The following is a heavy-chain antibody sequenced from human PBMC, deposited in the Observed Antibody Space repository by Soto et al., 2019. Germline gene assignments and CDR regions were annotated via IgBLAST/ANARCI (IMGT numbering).Heavy chain of an antibody. Sequence: EVQLLESGGGLVQPGGSLRLSCAASGFTFKNYAMTWVRQAPGKGLEWVSAISGGGDTTSYADSVKGRFTVSRDGSKNTLYLQMSSLRAEDTALYYCAKERGGSGSLTPRVDFWGQGTLVTVSS. D-gene: IGHD3-10*01. V-gene: IGHV3-23*01. CDR3: AKERGGSGSLTPRVDF. J-gene: IGHJ4*02. CDR1: GFTFKNYA. CDR2: ISGGGDTT.